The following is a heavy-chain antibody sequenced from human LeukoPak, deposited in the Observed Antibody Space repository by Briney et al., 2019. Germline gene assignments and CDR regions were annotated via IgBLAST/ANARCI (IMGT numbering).Heavy chain of an antibody. J-gene: IGHJ4*02. CDR2: ISSNGGST. D-gene: IGHD3-10*01. CDR1: GFTSSSYA. Sequence: PGGSLRLSCSASGFTSSSYAMHWVRQAPGKGLEYVSVISSNGGSTYYADSVKGRFTISRDNSKNTLYLQMSSLRAEDTAVYYCARGLVYYYGSGSYYLDYWGQGTLVTVSS. V-gene: IGHV3-64D*09. CDR3: ARGLVYYYGSGSYYLDY.